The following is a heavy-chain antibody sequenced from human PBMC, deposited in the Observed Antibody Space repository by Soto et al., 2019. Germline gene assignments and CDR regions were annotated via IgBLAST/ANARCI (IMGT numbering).Heavy chain of an antibody. V-gene: IGHV1-18*01. CDR2: ISAYNGNT. CDR1: CYTFPIYG. Sequence: GASVKVSSKASCYTFPIYGISCVRQAPGQGLEWMGWISAYNGNTNYAQKLQGRVTMTTDTSTSTAYMELRSLRSDDTAVYYCARDWSFITMVRGVIQLDYWGQGTLVTVSS. D-gene: IGHD3-10*01. CDR3: ARDWSFITMVRGVIQLDY. J-gene: IGHJ4*02.